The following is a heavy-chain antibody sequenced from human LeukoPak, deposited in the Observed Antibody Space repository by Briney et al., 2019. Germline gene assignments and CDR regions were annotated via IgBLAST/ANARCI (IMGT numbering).Heavy chain of an antibody. CDR2: ISGTGGGT. CDR3: AKRSVSSGFYYYFDY. V-gene: IGHV3-23*01. D-gene: IGHD6-19*01. CDR1: GFTFSNYA. J-gene: IGHJ4*02. Sequence: GGSLRLSCAASGFTFSNYAMNWVRQAPGKGLEWVSVISGTGGGTYYADSVKGRFTISRDNSKNALYLQMNSLRAEDTAVYYCAKRSVSSGFYYYFDYWGQGTLVTVSS.